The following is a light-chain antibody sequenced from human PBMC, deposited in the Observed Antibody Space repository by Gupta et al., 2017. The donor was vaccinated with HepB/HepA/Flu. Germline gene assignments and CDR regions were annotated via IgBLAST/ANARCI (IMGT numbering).Light chain of an antibody. CDR3: QQYNNWPLT. CDR2: GAS. J-gene: IGKJ4*01. Sequence: DIVMTHSPATLSVSPGVSATLSCRASPSVSSNLAWYQQKPGQAPRLRIEGASTRATGIPARFSGRGSGTEFTLTISSLQSEDVAVYYCQQYNNWPLTFGGGTKVEIK. V-gene: IGKV3-15*01. CDR1: PSVSSN.